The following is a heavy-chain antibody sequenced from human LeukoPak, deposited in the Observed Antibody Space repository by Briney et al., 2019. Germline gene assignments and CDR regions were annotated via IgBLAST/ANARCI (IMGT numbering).Heavy chain of an antibody. J-gene: IGHJ4*02. CDR2: ISSTGNTV. CDR3: AKAICGGDCSLPGD. D-gene: IGHD2-21*02. CDR1: GFTLSSYS. V-gene: IGHV3-48*01. Sequence: GGSLRLSCEASGFTLSSYSMSWVRQAPGKGLEWISYISSTGNTVYYADSVKGRFTISRDNAKNSLSLQMNSLRAEDTAVYYCAKAICGGDCSLPGDWGQGTLVTVSS.